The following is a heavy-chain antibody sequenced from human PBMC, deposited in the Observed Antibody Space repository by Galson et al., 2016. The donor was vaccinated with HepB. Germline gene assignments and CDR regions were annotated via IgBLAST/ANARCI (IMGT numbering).Heavy chain of an antibody. V-gene: IGHV3-23*01. CDR3: ARDPASFYYDSRFHPHDY. CDR2: ITAGSTST. J-gene: IGHJ4*02. D-gene: IGHD3-22*01. CDR1: GFTFRSHA. Sequence: SLRLSCAASGFTFRSHAMSWVRQAPGRGLEWVSSITAGSTSTFYADSVKGRFTMSRDNSKNTLYLQMNSPRAEDTAIYYCARDPASFYYDSRFHPHDYWGQGTLVTVSS.